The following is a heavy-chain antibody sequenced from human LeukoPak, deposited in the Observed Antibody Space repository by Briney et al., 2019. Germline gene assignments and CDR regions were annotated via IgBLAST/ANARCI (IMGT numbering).Heavy chain of an antibody. CDR2: IYSGGST. V-gene: IGHV3-66*01. CDR1: GFTVRSNY. D-gene: IGHD3-10*01. Sequence: PGGSLRLSCAASGFTVRSNYMSWVRQAPGKGLEWVSVIYSGGSTYYADSVKGRFTISRDNSKNTLYLQMNSLRAEDTAVYYCAYGSGSTPSDPWGQGNLVTVSS. CDR3: AYGSGSTPSDP. J-gene: IGHJ5*02.